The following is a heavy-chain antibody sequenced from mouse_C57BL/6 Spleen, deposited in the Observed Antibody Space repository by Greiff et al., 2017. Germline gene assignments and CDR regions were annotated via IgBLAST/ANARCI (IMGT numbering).Heavy chain of an antibody. Sequence: EVQVVESGPGLVKPSQSLSLTCSVTGYSITSGYYWNWIRQFPGNKLEWMGYISYDGSNNYNPSLKNRISITRDTSKNQFFLKLNSVTTEDTATYYCARGGYDSSMDYWGQGTSVTVSS. CDR2: ISYDGSN. V-gene: IGHV3-6*01. D-gene: IGHD2-4*01. CDR1: GYSITSGYY. CDR3: ARGGYDSSMDY. J-gene: IGHJ4*01.